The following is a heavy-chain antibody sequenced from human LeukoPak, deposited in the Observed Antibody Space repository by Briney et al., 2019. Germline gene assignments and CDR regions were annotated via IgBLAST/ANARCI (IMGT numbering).Heavy chain of an antibody. D-gene: IGHD3-22*01. CDR2: IYSGGST. J-gene: IGHJ4*02. CDR1: GFTVSSNY. V-gene: IGHV3-53*01. CDR3: AREGETYYYDSRGYYSL. Sequence: GGSLRLSCAASGFTVSSNYMSWVRQAPGKGLEWVSVIYSGGSTYYADSVKGRFTISRDNAKNTLYLQMNSLRAEDTAVYYCAREGETYYYDSRGYYSLWGQGTLVTVSS.